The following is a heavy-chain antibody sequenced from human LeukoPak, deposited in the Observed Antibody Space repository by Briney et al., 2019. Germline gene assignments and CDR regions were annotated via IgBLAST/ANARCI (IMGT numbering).Heavy chain of an antibody. CDR2: IYPGDSDT. V-gene: IGHV5-51*01. CDR3: ARRSPFCRIKGDGTCYSDY. D-gene: IGHD2-15*01. Sequence: GESLKISCKGSGYNFTIYWIGWVRQMPGKGLEWMGIIYPGDSDTRYSPSFQGQVTISADKSISTAYLRWSSLKASDTAMYYCARRSPFCRIKGDGTCYSDYWGQGTLVTVSS. J-gene: IGHJ4*02. CDR1: GYNFTIYW.